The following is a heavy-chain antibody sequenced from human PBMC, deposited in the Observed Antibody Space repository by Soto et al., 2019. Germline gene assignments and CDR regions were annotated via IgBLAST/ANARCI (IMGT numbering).Heavy chain of an antibody. CDR1: GFTFTRYA. Sequence: PGGSLRLSCAASGFTFTRYAMHWVRQAPGKGLEWVAVISYDGSNKYYADSVKGRFTISRDNSKNTLYLQMNSLRAEDTAVYYCARPQSVGGGLVPSNGVLDYWGQGTLVTVSS. J-gene: IGHJ4*02. D-gene: IGHD2-2*01. V-gene: IGHV3-30-3*01. CDR3: ARPQSVGGGLVPSNGVLDY. CDR2: ISYDGSNK.